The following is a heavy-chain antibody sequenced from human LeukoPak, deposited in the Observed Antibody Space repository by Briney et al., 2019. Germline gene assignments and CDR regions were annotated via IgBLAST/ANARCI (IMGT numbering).Heavy chain of an antibody. J-gene: IGHJ4*02. CDR2: IYHSGST. CDR3: AARNTAMVSGDY. CDR1: DGSISSGGYY. V-gene: IGHV4-30-2*01. D-gene: IGHD5-18*01. Sequence: SETLSLTCTVSDGSISSGGYYWSWIRQPPGKGLEWIGYIYHSGSTYYNPSLKSRVTISVDRSKNRFSLKLSSVTAADTAVYYCAARNTAMVSGDYWGQGTLVTVSS.